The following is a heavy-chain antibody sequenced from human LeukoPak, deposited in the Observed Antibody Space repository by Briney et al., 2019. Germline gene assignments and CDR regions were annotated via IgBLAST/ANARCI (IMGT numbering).Heavy chain of an antibody. V-gene: IGHV3-30-3*01. CDR1: GFTFSSYA. CDR3: AKDIVATIPTRGGYYYYGMDV. J-gene: IGHJ6*02. CDR2: ISYDGINK. D-gene: IGHD5-12*01. Sequence: PGRSLRLSCAASGFTFSSYAMHWVRQAPGKGLEWVAVISYDGINKYYADSVKGRFTISRDNSKNTLYLQMNSLRAEDTAVYYCAKDIVATIPTRGGYYYYGMDVWGQGTTVTVSS.